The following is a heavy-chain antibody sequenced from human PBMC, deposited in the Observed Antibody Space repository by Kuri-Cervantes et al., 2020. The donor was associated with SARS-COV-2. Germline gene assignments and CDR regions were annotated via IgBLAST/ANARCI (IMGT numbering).Heavy chain of an antibody. CDR3: ARGLPGLDAFDI. CDR1: GFTFSSYG. J-gene: IGHJ3*02. Sequence: GESLKISCAASGFTFSSYGMHWVRQAPGKGLEWVAVISYDGSNKYYADSVKGRFTISRDNSKNTLYLQMNSLRAEDTAVYYCARGLPGLDAFDIWGQGTMVTVSS. CDR2: ISYDGSNK. V-gene: IGHV3-30*19.